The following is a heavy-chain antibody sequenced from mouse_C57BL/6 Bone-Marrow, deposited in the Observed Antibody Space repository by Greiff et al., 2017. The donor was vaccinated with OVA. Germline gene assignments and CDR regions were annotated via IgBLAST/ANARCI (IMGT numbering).Heavy chain of an antibody. Sequence: EVQRVESGEGLVKPGGSLKLSCAASGFTFSSYAMSWVRQTPENRLEWVAYISSGGDYIYYADTVKGRFTISRDNARNTLYLQMSSLKSEDTAMYYCTRAYDYVYYAMDYWGQGTSVTVSS. CDR1: GFTFSSYA. V-gene: IGHV5-9-1*02. D-gene: IGHD2-4*01. J-gene: IGHJ4*01. CDR2: ISSGGDYI. CDR3: TRAYDYVYYAMDY.